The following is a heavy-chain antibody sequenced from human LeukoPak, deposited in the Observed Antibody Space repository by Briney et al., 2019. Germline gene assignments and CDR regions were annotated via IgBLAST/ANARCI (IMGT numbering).Heavy chain of an antibody. J-gene: IGHJ4*02. CDR3: ARGVVRGVIITREIDY. CDR2: IYTSGST. V-gene: IGHV4-61*02. CDR1: GGSISGGSYY. D-gene: IGHD3-10*01. Sequence: SQTLSLTCTVSGGSISGGSYYWSWIRQPAGKGLEWIGRIYTSGSTNYNPSLKSRVTISVDTSKNQFSLKLSSATAADTAVYYCARGVVRGVIITREIDYWGQGTLVTVSS.